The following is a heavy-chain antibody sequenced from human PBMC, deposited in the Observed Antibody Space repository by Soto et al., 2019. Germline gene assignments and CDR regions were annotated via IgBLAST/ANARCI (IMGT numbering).Heavy chain of an antibody. V-gene: IGHV4-59*01. J-gene: IGHJ4*02. Sequence: NPSKTLSLTCTVSDGSISSYYWGWIRQPPGKGLEWIGYIFYTGSTNYNPSLKSRVTISVDTSKNQFSLKLSSVTAADTAVYYCACLYSYGNNRNFHDYWSQGTL. CDR3: ACLYSYGNNRNFHDY. CDR2: IFYTGST. D-gene: IGHD2-15*01. CDR1: DGSISSYY.